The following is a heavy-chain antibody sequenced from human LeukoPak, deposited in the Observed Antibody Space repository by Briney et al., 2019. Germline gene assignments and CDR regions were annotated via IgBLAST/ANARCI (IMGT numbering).Heavy chain of an antibody. D-gene: IGHD3-3*01. CDR2: IYSGGST. Sequence: GGSLRLSCAASGFTVSSNYMSWVRQAPGKGLEWVSVIYSGGSTYYADSVKGRFTISRDNSKNTLYLQMSSLRPEDTAVYYCVKKPWAIFAFDWWGQGSLVTVSS. CDR3: VKKPWAIFAFDW. J-gene: IGHJ4*02. V-gene: IGHV3-53*05. CDR1: GFTVSSNY.